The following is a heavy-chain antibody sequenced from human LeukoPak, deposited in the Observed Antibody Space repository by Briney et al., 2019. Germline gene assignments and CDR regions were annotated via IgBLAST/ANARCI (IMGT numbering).Heavy chain of an antibody. V-gene: IGHV3-11*01. CDR2: ISSSGSTI. D-gene: IGHD6-6*01. J-gene: IGHJ3*02. CDR3: ASQVHLIAAYI. CDR1: GFTFSDYY. Sequence: GGSLRLSCAASGFTFSDYYMSWIRQAPGKGLEWVSYISSSGSTIYYADSVKGRSTISRDNAKNSLYLQMNSLRAEDTAVYYCASQVHLIAAYIWGQGTMVTVSS.